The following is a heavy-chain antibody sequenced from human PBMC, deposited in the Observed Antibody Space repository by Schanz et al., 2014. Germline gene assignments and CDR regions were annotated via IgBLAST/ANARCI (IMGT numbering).Heavy chain of an antibody. V-gene: IGHV3-23*01. CDR3: AKKGGAYGAWSFQRIDD. CDR1: GFTFSSFA. J-gene: IGHJ4*02. CDR2: IGGSGSYI. D-gene: IGHD3-10*01. Sequence: EVQLLESGGGLVQPGGSLRLSCAASGFTFSSFAMSWVRQAPGKGLEWVSYIGGSGSYIYYADSVRGRFTISRDNSKNMLYLQMNSLRADDTAVYYCAKKGGAYGAWSFQRIDDWGQGTLVTVSS.